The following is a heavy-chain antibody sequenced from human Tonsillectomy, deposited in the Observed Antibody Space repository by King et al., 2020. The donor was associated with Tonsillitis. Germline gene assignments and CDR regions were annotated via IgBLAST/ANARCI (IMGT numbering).Heavy chain of an antibody. CDR1: GYTFTSYG. Sequence: VQLVESGAEVKKPGASVKVSCKASGYTFTSYGISWVRQAPGQGLEWMGWMSDYNGKTNYAQKLQGRVTMTTDTSTSTAYKELRSLRSDDTAVYYCARAREDYYDSSGYDYWGQGTLVTVSS. CDR2: MSDYNGKT. V-gene: IGHV1-18*04. J-gene: IGHJ4*02. CDR3: ARAREDYYDSSGYDY. D-gene: IGHD3-22*01.